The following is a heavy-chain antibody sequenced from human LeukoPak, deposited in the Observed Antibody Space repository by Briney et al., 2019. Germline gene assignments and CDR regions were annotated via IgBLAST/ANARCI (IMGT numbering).Heavy chain of an antibody. J-gene: IGHJ6*02. D-gene: IGHD4-17*01. CDR2: TYYRSKWYN. CDR3: ARARMDYGDYYYYGMDV. V-gene: IGHV6-1*01. CDR1: GDRVSSNSAA. Sequence: SQTLSLTCAISGDRVSSNSAAWNWIRQSPSRGLEWLGRTYYRSKWYNDYAVSVKSRITINPDTSKNQFSLQLNSVTPEDTAVYYCARARMDYGDYYYYGMDVWGQGTTVTVSS.